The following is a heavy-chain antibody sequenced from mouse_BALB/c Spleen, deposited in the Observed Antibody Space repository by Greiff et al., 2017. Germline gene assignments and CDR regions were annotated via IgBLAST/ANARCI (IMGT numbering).Heavy chain of an antibody. Sequence: VQLQQSGAELAKPGASVKMSCKASGYTFTSYWMHWVKQRPGQGLEWIGYINPSTGYTEYNQKFKDKATLTADKSSSTAYMQLSSLTSEDSAVYYCARPALAWFAYWGQGTLVTVSA. J-gene: IGHJ3*01. CDR2: INPSTGYT. D-gene: IGHD1-2*01. CDR3: ARPALAWFAY. CDR1: GYTFTSYW. V-gene: IGHV1-7*01.